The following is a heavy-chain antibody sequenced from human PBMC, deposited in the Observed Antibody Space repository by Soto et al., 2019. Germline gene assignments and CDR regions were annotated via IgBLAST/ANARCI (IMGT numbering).Heavy chain of an antibody. D-gene: IGHD6-19*01. V-gene: IGHV3-33*01. Sequence: GGSLRLSCAASGFTFSSYVMHWVRQSPGKGLEWVAVIWYDGSNKYYADSVKGRFTISRDNSKNTLYLQMNSLRAEDTAVYYCARSRGIAVAGTWGQGTLVTVPQ. CDR3: ARSRGIAVAGT. CDR2: IWYDGSNK. J-gene: IGHJ4*02. CDR1: GFTFSSYV.